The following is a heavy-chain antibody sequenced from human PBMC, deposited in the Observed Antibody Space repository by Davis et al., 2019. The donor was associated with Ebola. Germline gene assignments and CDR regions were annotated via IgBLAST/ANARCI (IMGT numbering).Heavy chain of an antibody. CDR3: ARGEAARLFNWFDP. CDR1: GYSFTSYW. Sequence: GESLKISCKGSGYSFTSYWIAWVRQMPGKGLEWMGIIYPGDSDTRYSPPFQGQVTISADKSISTAYLQWSSLKASDTATYYCARGEAARLFNWFDPWAQGTLVTVSS. D-gene: IGHD6-6*01. CDR2: IYPGDSDT. J-gene: IGHJ5*02. V-gene: IGHV5-51*01.